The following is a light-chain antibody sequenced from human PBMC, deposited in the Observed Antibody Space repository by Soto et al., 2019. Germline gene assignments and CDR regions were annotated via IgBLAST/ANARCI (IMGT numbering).Light chain of an antibody. CDR2: GAS. CDR1: QSVSSSF. CDR3: QQYGNSPLT. V-gene: IGKV3-20*01. J-gene: IGKJ4*01. Sequence: EIVLTQSPGTLSLSPGEIATLSFRASQSVSSSFLAWYQQKPGQAPRILIYGASSRATGIPDRFSGSGSGTDFTLTISRLEPEDVAVYYCQQYGNSPLTFGGGTKVEIK.